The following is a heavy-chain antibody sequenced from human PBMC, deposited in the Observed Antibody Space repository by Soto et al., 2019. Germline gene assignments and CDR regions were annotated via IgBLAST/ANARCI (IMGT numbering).Heavy chain of an antibody. CDR1: GFTFSSYA. J-gene: IGHJ6*02. D-gene: IGHD3-3*01. V-gene: IGHV3-23*01. CDR3: AKEGPLEWLSNYYYYGMDV. CDR2: ISGSGGST. Sequence: EVQLLESGGGLVQPGGSLRLSCAASGFTFSSYAMSWVRQAPGKGLEWVSAISGSGGSTYYADSVKGRFTIPRDNSKNTLYLQRNSVRAEDTAVYYCAKEGPLEWLSNYYYYGMDVWGQGTTVTVSS.